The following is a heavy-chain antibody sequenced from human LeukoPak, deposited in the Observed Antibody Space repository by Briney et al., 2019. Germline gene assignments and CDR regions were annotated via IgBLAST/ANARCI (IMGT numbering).Heavy chain of an antibody. CDR2: IYSGGST. J-gene: IGHJ4*02. Sequence: PGGSLRLSCAASGFTVSSNYMNWARQAPGKGLEWISIIYSGGSTYYADSVKGRFTISRDNSKSTLYLQMNSLRAEDTAVYYCGGSGSWYFDYWGRGTLVTVSS. CDR3: GGSGSWYFDY. V-gene: IGHV3-53*01. D-gene: IGHD3-10*01. CDR1: GFTVSSNY.